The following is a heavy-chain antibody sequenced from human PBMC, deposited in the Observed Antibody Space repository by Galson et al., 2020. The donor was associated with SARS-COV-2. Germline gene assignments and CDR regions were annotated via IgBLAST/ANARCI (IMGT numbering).Heavy chain of an antibody. D-gene: IGHD6-19*01. J-gene: IGHJ6*02. Sequence: GESLKISCAASGFTFSNYDMHWVRHGTGKGLEWVSAIGTADDTYYPGSVKGRFTVSRENAKNSLYLHMNSLRAGDTAVYYCARGGVAGTIYYYYGMDVWGQGTTVTVSS. CDR2: IGTADDT. CDR1: GFTFSNYD. V-gene: IGHV3-13*01. CDR3: ARGGVAGTIYYYYGMDV.